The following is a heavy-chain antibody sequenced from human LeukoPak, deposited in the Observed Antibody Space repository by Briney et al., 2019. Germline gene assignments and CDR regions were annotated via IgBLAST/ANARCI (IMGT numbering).Heavy chain of an antibody. Sequence: SVKVSCKASGGTFSSYAISWVRQAPGQGLEWMGGIIPIFGTANYAQEFQGRVTITADESTSTAYMELSSLRSEDTAVYYCARDSGGNSYGMDVWGQGTTVTVSS. CDR2: IIPIFGTA. D-gene: IGHD2-15*01. CDR3: ARDSGGNSYGMDV. J-gene: IGHJ6*02. CDR1: GGTFSSYA. V-gene: IGHV1-69*01.